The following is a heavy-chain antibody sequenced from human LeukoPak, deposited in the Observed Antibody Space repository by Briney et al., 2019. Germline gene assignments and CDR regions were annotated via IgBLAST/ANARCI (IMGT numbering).Heavy chain of an antibody. CDR3: GKDINPDGIWDIDY. CDR1: GFAFSTYS. Sequence: PGGSLRLSCAASGFAFSTYSMIWIRQAPGKGPEWVSGIYGSGHGNTFYADSVKGRFVISRDDSNNILFLQMDSLRAEDTTVYYCGKDINPDGIWDIDYWGQGTLVTVSS. CDR2: IYGSGHGNT. J-gene: IGHJ4*02. D-gene: IGHD1-1*01. V-gene: IGHV3-23*01.